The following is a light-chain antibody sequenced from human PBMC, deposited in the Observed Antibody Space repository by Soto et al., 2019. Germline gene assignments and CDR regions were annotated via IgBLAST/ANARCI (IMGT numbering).Light chain of an antibody. V-gene: IGKV3-15*01. CDR2: GAS. CDR1: KRVSSS. Sequence: TQPPGTEPFSPCRGATRSSKSSKRVSSSCLAWYQQKPGKAPRLLIYGASSRATGTPARFSGSGSGTEFTLTISSLQSEDFAVYYCQQYISWPLTFGGGTKVDIK. J-gene: IGKJ4*01. CDR3: QQYISWPLT.